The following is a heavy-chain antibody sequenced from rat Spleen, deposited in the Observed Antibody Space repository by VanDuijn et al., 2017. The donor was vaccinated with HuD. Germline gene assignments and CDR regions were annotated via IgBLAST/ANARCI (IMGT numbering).Heavy chain of an antibody. D-gene: IGHD4-5*01. CDR1: GFTFSSFP. J-gene: IGHJ4*01. CDR2: ISSGGGST. Sequence: EVQLVESGGGLVQPGRSLKLSCAASGFTFSSFPMAWVRQAPKKGLEWVTSISSGGGSTYYRDSVKGRFTVSRDNAKSTLYLQMDSLRSEDTATYYCARHGRGKTTYYYVMDAWGQGASVTVSS. CDR3: ARHGRGKTTYYYVMDA. V-gene: IGHV5-25*01.